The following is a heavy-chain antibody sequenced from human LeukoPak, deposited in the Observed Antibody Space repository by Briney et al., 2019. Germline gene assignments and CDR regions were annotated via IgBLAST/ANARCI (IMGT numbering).Heavy chain of an antibody. J-gene: IGHJ4*02. V-gene: IGHV1-18*01. Sequence: ASVKVSCKASGYTFTSYGIIWVRQAPGQGLEWMGWISAYNGNTNYAQKLQGRVTMTTDTSTSTAYMELRSLGSDDTAVYYCARAPPYYYGSGSYLDYWGQGTLVTVSS. CDR1: GYTFTSYG. CDR2: ISAYNGNT. CDR3: ARAPPYYYGSGSYLDY. D-gene: IGHD3-10*01.